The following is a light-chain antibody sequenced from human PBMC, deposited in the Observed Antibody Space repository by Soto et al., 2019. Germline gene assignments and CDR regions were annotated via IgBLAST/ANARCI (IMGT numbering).Light chain of an antibody. Sequence: EIVLTQSPGTLSLSPGERATLSCRASQSVSSRLAWYQQKPGQAPRLLISGASSRATGIPDRFSGSGSGTDFTLTISRLAPEDFALYYCQQYVTSAITFGQGTRLEIK. CDR1: QSVSSR. CDR3: QQYVTSAIT. J-gene: IGKJ5*01. CDR2: GAS. V-gene: IGKV3-20*01.